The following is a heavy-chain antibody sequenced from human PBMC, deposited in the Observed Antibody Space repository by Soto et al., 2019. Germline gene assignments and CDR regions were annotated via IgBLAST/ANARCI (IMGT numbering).Heavy chain of an antibody. V-gene: IGHV3-33*01. CDR3: ARASGYTYGPPTY. Sequence: PGGSLRLSCAASGFTFNTYGMHWVRQAPGKGLEWVAVIWYDGSLKYYADSVKGRFTISRDNSKNTLYLQINSLRAEDTAVYYCARASGYTYGPPTYWGQGTQVTVSS. J-gene: IGHJ4*02. CDR1: GFTFNTYG. CDR2: IWYDGSLK. D-gene: IGHD5-18*01.